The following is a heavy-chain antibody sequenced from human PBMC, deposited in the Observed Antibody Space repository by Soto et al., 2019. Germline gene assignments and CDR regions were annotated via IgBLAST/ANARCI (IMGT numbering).Heavy chain of an antibody. CDR2: VIPIFGTA. V-gene: IGHV1-69*01. D-gene: IGHD2-21*01. CDR3: VRPYNDDCGRSAFDI. J-gene: IGHJ3*02. Sequence: QVQLVQSGAEVKKPGSSVKVSCRASGGTFSNYAINWVRQAPGQGLEWMGGVIPIFGTADYAQNFQGRVTITADESTNTAYTEVSRMRSEDTAVYFCVRPYNDDCGRSAFDIWGQGTMVTVSS. CDR1: GGTFSNYA.